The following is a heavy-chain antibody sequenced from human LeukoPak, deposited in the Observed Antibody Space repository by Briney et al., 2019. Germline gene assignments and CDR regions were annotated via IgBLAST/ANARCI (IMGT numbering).Heavy chain of an antibody. CDR1: GCTFNNCD. J-gene: IGHJ3*02. D-gene: IGHD3-10*01. CDR3: ARAGYYGSGSYYAFDI. Sequence: PGGSLRLSCAASGCTFNNCDMHWVRQATGKGLDWVSRIGTAGETYYPDSGKGRFTISRENGETSLYLQMNGLRAGDTAMYYYARAGYYGSGSYYAFDIWGQGPMVTVSS. V-gene: IGHV3-13*01. CDR2: IGTAGET.